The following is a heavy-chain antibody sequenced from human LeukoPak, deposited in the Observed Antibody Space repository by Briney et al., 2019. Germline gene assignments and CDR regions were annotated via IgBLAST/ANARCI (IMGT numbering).Heavy chain of an antibody. CDR2: IYHSGST. Sequence: KASGTLSLTCAVSGGFISSSNWWSWVRQPPGKGLEWIGEIYHSGSTNYNPSLKSRVTISVDTSKNQFSLKLSSVTAADTAVYYCARDGDYVNYYYYGMDVWGKGTTVTVSS. V-gene: IGHV4-4*02. CDR3: ARDGDYVNYYYYGMDV. CDR1: GGFISSSNW. D-gene: IGHD4-17*01. J-gene: IGHJ6*04.